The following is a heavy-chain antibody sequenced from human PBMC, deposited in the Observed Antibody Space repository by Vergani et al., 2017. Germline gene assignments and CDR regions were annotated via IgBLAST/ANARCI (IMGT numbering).Heavy chain of an antibody. CDR1: GYTFTGYS. Sequence: QVQLVQSGAEVKKPGASVKVSCKASGYTFTGYSMHWVRQAPGQGLEWMGWTNPNSGGTNYAQKFQGRVTMTRDTSISTAYMELSRLRSDDTAVYYCAIPGSIEMATKITVDWYFDLWGRGTLVTVSS. D-gene: IGHD5-24*01. V-gene: IGHV1-2*02. J-gene: IGHJ2*01. CDR3: AIPGSIEMATKITVDWYFDL. CDR2: TNPNSGGT.